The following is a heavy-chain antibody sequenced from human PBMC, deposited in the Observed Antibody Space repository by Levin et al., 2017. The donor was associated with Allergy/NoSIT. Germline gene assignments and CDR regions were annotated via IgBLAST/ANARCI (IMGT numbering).Heavy chain of an antibody. Sequence: PEASVKVSCKASRYIFSDYFIHWVRQAPGQGLEWMGWINPHSGDTKYAQEFQGRVTMTRDTSISTAYMELTRLTSDDTAVYYCARDLYNDDSVFGYWGQGTLVTVFS. CDR2: INPHSGDT. J-gene: IGHJ4*02. D-gene: IGHD3-22*01. V-gene: IGHV1-2*02. CDR3: ARDLYNDDSVFGY. CDR1: RYIFSDYF.